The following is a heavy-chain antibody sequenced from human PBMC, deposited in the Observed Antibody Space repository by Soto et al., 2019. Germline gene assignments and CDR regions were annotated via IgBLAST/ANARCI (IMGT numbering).Heavy chain of an antibody. Sequence: GESLKISSKGSGYSFTSYWIGWVRQMPGKGLEWMGVIYPGDSDTRYSPSFQGQVTISSDKSISTAYLQWSSLKASDTAMYYCASFLSIRGFGPWGKGPLVIVSS. V-gene: IGHV5-51*01. CDR2: IYPGDSDT. CDR3: ASFLSIRGFGP. CDR1: GYSFTSYW. J-gene: IGHJ5*02.